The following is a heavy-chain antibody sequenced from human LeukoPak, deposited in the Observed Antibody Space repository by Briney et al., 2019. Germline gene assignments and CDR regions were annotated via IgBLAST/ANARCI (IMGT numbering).Heavy chain of an antibody. CDR3: ARVTGYMIEDYFDY. Sequence: SETLSLTCAVYGGSFSGYYWSWIRQPPGKGLEWIGEINHSGSTNYNPSLKSRVTISVDTSKNQFSLKLSSVTAADTAVYYCARVTGYMIEDYFDYWGQGTLVTVSP. CDR2: INHSGST. D-gene: IGHD3-22*01. CDR1: GGSFSGYY. V-gene: IGHV4-34*01. J-gene: IGHJ4*02.